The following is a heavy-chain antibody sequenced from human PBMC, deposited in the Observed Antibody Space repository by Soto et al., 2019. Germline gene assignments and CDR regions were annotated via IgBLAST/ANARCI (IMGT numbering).Heavy chain of an antibody. Sequence: EVQLVQSGAEVKKPGESLKISCKGSGYSFTSYWIVWVRQMPGKCLEWMGIIYPGDSDTRYSPSFQGQVTISADKSISTAYLQWSSLKASDTAMYDCARTSAACKYYYGMDVWSQGTKVTVSS. D-gene: IGHD6-13*01. CDR1: GYSFTSYW. J-gene: IGHJ6*02. CDR3: ARTSAACKYYYGMDV. V-gene: IGHV5-51*01. CDR2: IYPGDSDT.